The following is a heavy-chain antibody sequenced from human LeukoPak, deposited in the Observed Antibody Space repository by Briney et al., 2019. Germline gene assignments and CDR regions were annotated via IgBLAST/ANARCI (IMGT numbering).Heavy chain of an antibody. CDR3: ARVSFRDYRII. V-gene: IGHV4-39*07. CDR2: VYYSGSA. J-gene: IGHJ3*02. Sequence: NSSETLSLTCTVSGGSISSASHYWGWIRQPPGKGLEWIGNVYYSGSAYYNPSLQSRVTISVDTSKNQFSLRLSSVTAADTAVYYCARVSFRDYRIIWGQGTMVTVSS. D-gene: IGHD4-11*01. CDR1: GGSISSASHY.